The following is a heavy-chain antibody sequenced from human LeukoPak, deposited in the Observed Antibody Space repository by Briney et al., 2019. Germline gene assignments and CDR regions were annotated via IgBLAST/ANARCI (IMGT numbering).Heavy chain of an antibody. V-gene: IGHV3-30*18. CDR1: GFTFSSYG. Sequence: GGSLRLSCAASGFTFSSYGMHWVRQAPGEGLEWVAVISYDGSNKYYADSVKGRFTISRDNSKNTLYLQMNSLRAEDTAVYYCAKDRAYQVLSFWFDPWGQGTLVTVFS. J-gene: IGHJ5*02. CDR3: AKDRAYQVLSFWFDP. CDR2: ISYDGSNK. D-gene: IGHD2-2*01.